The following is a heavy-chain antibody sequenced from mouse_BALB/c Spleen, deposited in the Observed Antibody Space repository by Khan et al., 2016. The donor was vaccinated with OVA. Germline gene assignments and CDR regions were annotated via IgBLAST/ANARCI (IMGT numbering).Heavy chain of an antibody. CDR2: ISYSGST. J-gene: IGHJ4*01. Sequence: EVQLQESGPGLVKPSQSLSLTCTVTGYSITSNYAWNWIRQFPGNKLEWMGYISYSGSTSYNPSLKSRIPITRDTSKNQFFLQFNFVTTEDTATYYCARKNYYGYAVDYWGQGTSVTVSS. V-gene: IGHV3-2*02. D-gene: IGHD1-1*01. CDR3: ARKNYYGYAVDY. CDR1: GYSITSNYA.